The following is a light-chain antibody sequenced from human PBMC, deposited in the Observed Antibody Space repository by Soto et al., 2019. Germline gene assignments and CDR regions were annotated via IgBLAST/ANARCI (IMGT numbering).Light chain of an antibody. CDR1: QTVSSNS. CDR2: GAS. CDR3: QLYGSSART. V-gene: IGKV3-20*01. J-gene: IGKJ1*01. Sequence: EIVLTQSPGTLSLSPGERATLSCRASQTVSSNSLAWYHQKPGQAPRLLIYGASSRGTGIPDRFSGSGSGTDFTLTISRLEPEDFAVYYCQLYGSSARTFGQGTKVEIK.